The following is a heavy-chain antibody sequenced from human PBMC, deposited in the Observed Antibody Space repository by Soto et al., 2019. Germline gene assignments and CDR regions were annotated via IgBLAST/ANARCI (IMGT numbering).Heavy chain of an antibody. V-gene: IGHV3-30*18. CDR3: AKDLFHSPWDY. CDR2: ISYDGSNK. J-gene: IGHJ4*02. D-gene: IGHD3-10*02. Sequence: GGSLRLSCAASGFTFSSYGMHWVRQATGKGLEWVAVISYDGSNKYYADSVKGRFTISRDNSKNTLYLQMNSLRAEDTAVYYCAKDLFHSPWDYWGQGTLVTVSS. CDR1: GFTFSSYG.